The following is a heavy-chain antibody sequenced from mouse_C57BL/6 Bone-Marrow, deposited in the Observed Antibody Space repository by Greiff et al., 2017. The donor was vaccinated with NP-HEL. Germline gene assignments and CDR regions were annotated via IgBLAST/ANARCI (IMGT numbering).Heavy chain of an antibody. CDR1: GSTFTSYW. J-gene: IGHJ4*01. Sequence: QVQLQQPGAELVKPGASVKLSCKASGSTFTSYWMQWVKQRPGQGLEWIGEIDPSDSYTNYNQKFKGKATLTVDTSSSTAYMQLSSLTSEDSAVYYCARDGGMITTVPYAMDYWGQGTSVTVSS. CDR2: IDPSDSYT. CDR3: ARDGGMITTVPYAMDY. D-gene: IGHD2-4*01. V-gene: IGHV1-50*01.